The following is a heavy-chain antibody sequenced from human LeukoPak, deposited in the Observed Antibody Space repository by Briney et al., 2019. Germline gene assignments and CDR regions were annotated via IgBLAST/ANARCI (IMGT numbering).Heavy chain of an antibody. CDR1: GFTVSSYS. V-gene: IGHV3-30-3*01. D-gene: IGHD3-22*01. J-gene: IGHJ3*02. Sequence: GRSLRLSCVVSGFTVSSYSMHWVRQAPGKGLEWVAVMSYDGTNKYYADSVKGRFTISRDNSKNTLYLQMNNLRAQDTAVYYCARAGGITMIGEVKVLNAFDIWGQGTMVTVSS. CDR2: MSYDGTNK. CDR3: ARAGGITMIGEVKVLNAFDI.